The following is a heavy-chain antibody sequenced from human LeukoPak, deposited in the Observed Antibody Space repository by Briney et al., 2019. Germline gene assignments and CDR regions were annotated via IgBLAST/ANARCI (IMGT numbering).Heavy chain of an antibody. CDR1: GFTFRDYA. J-gene: IGHJ4*02. CDR3: AKGSSYSGSLVDY. V-gene: IGHV3-23*01. CDR2: ISGHSSTT. Sequence: GGSLRLSCAASGFTFRDYAMTWVRQAPGKGLEWVSSISGHSSTTYYADSVKGRFTISRDNSKNTLFLQMNSVRAEDTAVYYCAKGSSYSGSLVDYWGQGTLVTVSS. D-gene: IGHD1-26*01.